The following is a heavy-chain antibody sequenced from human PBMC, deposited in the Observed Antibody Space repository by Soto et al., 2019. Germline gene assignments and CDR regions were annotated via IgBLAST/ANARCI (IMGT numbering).Heavy chain of an antibody. CDR1: GFTFSSYE. CDR2: ISSSGSTI. Sequence: PGGSLRLSCAASGFTFSSYEMNCVRQAPGKGLEWVSYISSSGSTIYYADSVKGRFTISRDNAKNSLYLQMNSLRAEDTAVYYCARDLIVGAARGAFDIWGQGTMVTVSS. J-gene: IGHJ3*02. D-gene: IGHD1-26*01. V-gene: IGHV3-48*03. CDR3: ARDLIVGAARGAFDI.